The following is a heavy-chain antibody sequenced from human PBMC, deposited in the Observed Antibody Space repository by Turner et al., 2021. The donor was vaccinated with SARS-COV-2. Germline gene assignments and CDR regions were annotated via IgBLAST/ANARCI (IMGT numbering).Heavy chain of an antibody. CDR1: GVTVSSNY. V-gene: IGHV3-53*01. CDR3: ARGGHYYYGLDV. CDR2: IYSGGST. Sequence: EVQLVESGGGLIQPGGSLRRSCAASGVTVSSNYMSWVRQAPGKGLEWVSVIYSGGSTFYPDSVKGRFTISRDNSKNTLYLQMNSLRAEDTAVYYCARGGHYYYGLDVWGQGTTVTVSS. D-gene: IGHD3-10*01. J-gene: IGHJ6*02.